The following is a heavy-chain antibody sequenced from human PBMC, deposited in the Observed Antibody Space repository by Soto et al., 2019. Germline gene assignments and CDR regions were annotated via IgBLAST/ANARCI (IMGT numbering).Heavy chain of an antibody. D-gene: IGHD6-19*01. V-gene: IGHV4-34*01. CDR2: INHSGST. Sequence: SETLSLTCAVYGGSFSGYYWSWIRQPPGKGLEWIGEINHSGSTNYNPSLKSRVTISVDTSKNQFSLKLSSVTAADTAVYYCARGWRGTLGNSSGWQNRSSKYYYYYMDVWGKGTTVTVSS. CDR1: GGSFSGYY. J-gene: IGHJ6*03. CDR3: ARGWRGTLGNSSGWQNRSSKYYYYYMDV.